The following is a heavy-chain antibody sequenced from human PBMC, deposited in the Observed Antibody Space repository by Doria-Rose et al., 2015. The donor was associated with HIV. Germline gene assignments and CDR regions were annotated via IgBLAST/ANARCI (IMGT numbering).Heavy chain of an antibody. J-gene: IGHJ5*01. CDR2: ISGDGDRT. Sequence: VQLVQSGGGVKQPGGSLRLSCTASGFTFEDFNMHWVRQAPGKGLEWISYISGDGDRTHYSDSVRRRFTISRVSSSNSLYLQMTSLRTEDAGFCCCGKSYDYIRENLDSWGQGTLVPVSS. CDR1: GFTFEDFN. V-gene: IGHV3-43*01. D-gene: IGHD4-4*01. CDR3: GKSYDYIRENLDS.